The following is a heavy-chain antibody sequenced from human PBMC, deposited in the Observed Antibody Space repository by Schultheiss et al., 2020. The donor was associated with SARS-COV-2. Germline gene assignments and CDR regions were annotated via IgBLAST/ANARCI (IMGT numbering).Heavy chain of an antibody. D-gene: IGHD6-19*01. CDR2: ISYDGSNK. J-gene: IGHJ4*02. CDR3: ARDPGIAVAGTFFVY. V-gene: IGHV3-30-3*01. Sequence: GESLKISCAASGFTFSSYAMHWVRQAPGKGLEWVAVISYDGSNKYYADSVKGRFTISRDNSKNTLYLQMNSLRAEDTAVYYCARDPGIAVAGTFFVYWGQGTLVTVSS. CDR1: GFTFSSYA.